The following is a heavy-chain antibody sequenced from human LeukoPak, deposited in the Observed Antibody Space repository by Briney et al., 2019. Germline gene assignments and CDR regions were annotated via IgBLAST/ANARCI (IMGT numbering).Heavy chain of an antibody. CDR1: GITLSNYG. D-gene: IGHD3-22*01. CDR2: MSDSGGST. V-gene: IGHV3-23*01. Sequence: GGSLRLSCAVSGITLSNYGMTWVRQAPGKGLEWVAGMSDSGGSTKYADSVKGRFTISRDNSKNTLYLQMNSLRAEDTAVYYCARVLGGYYDYWGQGTLVTVSS. CDR3: ARVLGGYYDY. J-gene: IGHJ4*02.